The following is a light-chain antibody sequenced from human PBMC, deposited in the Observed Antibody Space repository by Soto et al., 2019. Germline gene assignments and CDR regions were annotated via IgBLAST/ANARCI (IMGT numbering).Light chain of an antibody. CDR2: GAS. CDR1: QSVSSIY. Sequence: EILLTQSPGTLSLSPGERVTLSCRASQSVSSIYLAWYQQKPCQAPRLLIFGASNRATGIPDRFSGSGSGTDFTLAISRLETEDFAVYYCQQYGSSHMITFGHGTRLEIK. V-gene: IGKV3-20*01. J-gene: IGKJ5*01. CDR3: QQYGSSHMIT.